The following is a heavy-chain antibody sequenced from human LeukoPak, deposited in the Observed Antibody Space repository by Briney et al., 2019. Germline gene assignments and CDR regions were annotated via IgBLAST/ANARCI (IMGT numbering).Heavy chain of an antibody. V-gene: IGHV3-7*01. CDR3: ARSSGWDPFPDY. Sequence: GGSLRLSCAASGFTFSIYWMSWVRQAPGKGLEWVASLNQDAGEKHYVDSVKGRFTISRDNAQNSLYLQMNSLRAEDTAVYYCARSSGWDPFPDYWGQGTLVTVSS. CDR2: LNQDAGEK. D-gene: IGHD6-19*01. J-gene: IGHJ4*02. CDR1: GFTFSIYW.